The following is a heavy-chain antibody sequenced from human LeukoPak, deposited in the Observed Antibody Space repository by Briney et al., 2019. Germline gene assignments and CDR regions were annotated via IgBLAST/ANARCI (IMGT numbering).Heavy chain of an antibody. CDR3: ARVRRELSLRGAFDI. Sequence: PGGSLRLSCAASGFTFSSYSMNWVRQAPGKGLEWVSSISSSSSYIYYADSVKGRFTISRDNAKNSLYLQMNSLRAEDTAVYYCARVRRELSLRGAFDIWGQGTMVTVSS. V-gene: IGHV3-21*01. D-gene: IGHD3-16*02. CDR1: GFTFSSYS. J-gene: IGHJ3*02. CDR2: ISSSSSYI.